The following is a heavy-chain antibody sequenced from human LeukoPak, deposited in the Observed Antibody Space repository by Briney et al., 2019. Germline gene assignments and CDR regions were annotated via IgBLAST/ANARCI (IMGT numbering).Heavy chain of an antibody. CDR3: ARVQRGYSGRTTPQNNWFDP. D-gene: IGHD5-12*01. Sequence: PSETLSLTCTVSGYPISSGYYWGWIRHPPGKGLEWIGSIYHSGSTYYNPSLKSRVTISVDTSKNQFSLKLSSVTAADTAVYYCARVQRGYSGRTTPQNNWFDPWGQGTLVTVSS. CDR2: IYHSGST. V-gene: IGHV4-38-2*02. CDR1: GYPISSGYY. J-gene: IGHJ5*02.